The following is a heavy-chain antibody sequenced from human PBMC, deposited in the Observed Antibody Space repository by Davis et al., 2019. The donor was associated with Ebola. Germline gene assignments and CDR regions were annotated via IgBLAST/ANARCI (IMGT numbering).Heavy chain of an antibody. V-gene: IGHV3-21*04. J-gene: IGHJ6*02. D-gene: IGHD2-2*01. CDR3: AKGRYQLLLSLGMDV. Sequence: GESLKISCAASGFTFSSYSMNWVRQAPGKGLEWVSSISSSSSYIYYADSVKGRFTISRDNAKNSLYLQMNSLRAEDTALYYCAKGRYQLLLSLGMDVWGQGTTVTVSS. CDR1: GFTFSSYS. CDR2: ISSSSSYI.